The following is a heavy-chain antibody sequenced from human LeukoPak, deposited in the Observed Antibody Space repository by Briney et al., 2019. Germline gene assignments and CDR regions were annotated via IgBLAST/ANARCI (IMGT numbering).Heavy chain of an antibody. Sequence: SETLSLTCTVSGGSISTYYWSWIRQPPGKGLEWIAYIYYSGSTNYNPSLKSRVTISLGTSKNQFSLKLRSVTAADSAVYYCARVGMADAFDIWGQGTKATVSS. V-gene: IGHV4-59*01. CDR1: GGSISTYY. CDR3: ARVGMADAFDI. J-gene: IGHJ3*02. D-gene: IGHD1-14*01. CDR2: IYYSGST.